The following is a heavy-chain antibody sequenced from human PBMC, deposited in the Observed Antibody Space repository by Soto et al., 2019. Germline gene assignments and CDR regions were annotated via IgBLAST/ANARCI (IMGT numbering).Heavy chain of an antibody. CDR1: GYTFSSYG. V-gene: IGHV1-18*01. CDR2: ISPYDGNT. D-gene: IGHD3-22*01. Sequence: QVQLVQSGGEVKKPGASVKVSCKASGYTFSSYGINWVRQAPGQGLEWLGWISPYDGNTKYAQILQGRVSMTTDTSTTTAYMEVRSLRSDDTAVYYCARGGYYDSSGSRIYHYYGMNVWGQGTTVTVSS. J-gene: IGHJ6*02. CDR3: ARGGYYDSSGSRIYHYYGMNV.